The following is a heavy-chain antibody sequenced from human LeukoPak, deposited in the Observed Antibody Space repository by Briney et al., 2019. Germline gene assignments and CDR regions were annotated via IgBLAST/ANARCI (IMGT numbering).Heavy chain of an antibody. CDR1: GGSISSNY. Sequence: SETLSLTCTVSGGSISSNYWNWIRQPPGKGLEWIGYIYYSGSTKYNPSLKSRVTISVDTSKNQFSLRLRSVTAADTAVYYCASGSAVAAAGDYWGQGTLVTVSS. CDR2: IYYSGST. V-gene: IGHV4-59*01. D-gene: IGHD6-13*01. J-gene: IGHJ4*02. CDR3: ASGSAVAAAGDY.